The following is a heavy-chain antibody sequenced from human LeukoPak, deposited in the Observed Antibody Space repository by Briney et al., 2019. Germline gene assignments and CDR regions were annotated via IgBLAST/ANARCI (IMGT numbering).Heavy chain of an antibody. CDR3: ARGTYYYDSSGYYYFDY. V-gene: IGHV4-59*01. J-gene: IGHJ4*02. D-gene: IGHD3-22*01. CDR1: GGSISSYY. CDR2: IYYSGST. Sequence: SETLSLTCTVSGGSISSYYWGWIRQPPGKGLEWIGYIYYSGSTNYNPSLKSRVTISVDTSKNQFSLKLSSVTAADTAVYYCARGTYYYDSSGYYYFDYWGQGTLVTVSS.